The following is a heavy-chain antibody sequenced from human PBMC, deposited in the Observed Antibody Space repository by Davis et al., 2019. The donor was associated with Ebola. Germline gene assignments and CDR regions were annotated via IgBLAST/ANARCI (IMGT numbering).Heavy chain of an antibody. J-gene: IGHJ6*04. V-gene: IGHV1-18*04. D-gene: IGHD2-15*01. CDR1: GYTFTSYG. Sequence: ASVKVSCKASGYTFTSYGISWVRQAPGQGLEWMGWISAYNGNTNYAQKLQGRVTMTTDTSTGTAYMELSSLRSEDTAVYYCAREEIVVVVAATPEHYYYYGMDVWGKGTTVTVSS. CDR2: ISAYNGNT. CDR3: AREEIVVVVAATPEHYYYYGMDV.